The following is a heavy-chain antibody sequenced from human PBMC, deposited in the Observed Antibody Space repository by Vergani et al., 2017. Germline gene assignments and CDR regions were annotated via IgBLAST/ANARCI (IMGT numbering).Heavy chain of an antibody. J-gene: IGHJ4*02. CDR1: AYSISSGFF. CDR2: MDYNGLA. D-gene: IGHD3-9*01. V-gene: IGHV4-38-2*02. Sequence: QVQLQESGPGLVRPSETLSLTCTVSAYSISSGFFRGWIRQPPGKGLEWIGSMDYNGLAYYSPSLKSRVTISVDTPKNHFSLKLSSVTAADTAVYYCVRDKTYYDTLIGYAGYYFDSWGQGALVTVS. CDR3: VRDKTYYDTLIGYAGYYFDS.